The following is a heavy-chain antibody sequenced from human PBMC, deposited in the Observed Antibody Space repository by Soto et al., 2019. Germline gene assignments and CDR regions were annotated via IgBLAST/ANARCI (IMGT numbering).Heavy chain of an antibody. D-gene: IGHD3-10*01. Sequence: QITLKESGPTLVKPTQTLTLTCNFSGFSLTTGGVGVGWVRQPPGGALEWLSLIYWDDDERYSPSLKTRLTVTKDPSRNQVDIIMTNIEPVDTATYFCAHSRNLITQDAQVGDFDYWGQGILVTVSS. V-gene: IGHV2-5*02. CDR3: AHSRNLITQDAQVGDFDY. CDR2: IYWDDDE. J-gene: IGHJ4*02. CDR1: GFSLTTGGVG.